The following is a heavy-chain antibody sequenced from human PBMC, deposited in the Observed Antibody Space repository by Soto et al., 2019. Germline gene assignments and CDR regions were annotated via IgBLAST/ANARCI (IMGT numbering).Heavy chain of an antibody. D-gene: IGHD3-10*02. V-gene: IGHV4-39*01. CDR3: GIRDVRSVSAFLLNRSSDL. CDR2: IIYSGDI. Sequence: IRQPPGKGLEWVGSIIYSGDIMYNPSLQSRLTLFVDTSKNQFSLKLSSVTAADTVVSDYGIRDVRSVSAFLLNRSSDL. J-gene: IGHJ2*01.